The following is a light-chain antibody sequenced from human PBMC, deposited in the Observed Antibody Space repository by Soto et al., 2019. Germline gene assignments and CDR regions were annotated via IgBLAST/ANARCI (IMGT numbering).Light chain of an antibody. CDR2: GAS. J-gene: IGKJ2*01. Sequence: EIVLTQSPGTLSLSPGERATLSCRASQSVSSSYLAWYQQKPGQAPRLLIYGASSRATGIPDRLSGSGSGTDFTLTISRLEPEAFAVYYCQQYGSSPYTFGQGTKLEIK. CDR1: QSVSSSY. V-gene: IGKV3-20*01. CDR3: QQYGSSPYT.